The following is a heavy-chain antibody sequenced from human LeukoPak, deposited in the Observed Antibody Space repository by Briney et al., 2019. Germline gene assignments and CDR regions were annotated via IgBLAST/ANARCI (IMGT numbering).Heavy chain of an antibody. Sequence: PGGSLRLSCAASGFTFSSYSMNWVRQAPGKGLEWVSYISSSSSTIYYADSVKGRFTISRDNAKNSLYLQMNSLRAEDTAVYYCAREWEIVVVPAGFFDYWGQGTLVSVS. CDR2: ISSSSSTI. D-gene: IGHD2-2*01. V-gene: IGHV3-48*01. CDR1: GFTFSSYS. J-gene: IGHJ4*02. CDR3: AREWEIVVVPAGFFDY.